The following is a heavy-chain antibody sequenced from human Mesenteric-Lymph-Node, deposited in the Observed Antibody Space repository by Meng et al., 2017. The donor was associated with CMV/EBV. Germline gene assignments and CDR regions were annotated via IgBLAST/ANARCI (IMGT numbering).Heavy chain of an antibody. Sequence: GESLKISCAASGFTFSTYALHWVRQAPGKGLERVAVISYDGSNRYYADSVKGRFTISRDNSKNTLYLQMNSLRAEDTAVYYCARDLRCSSTSCPFDPWGQGTLVTVSS. D-gene: IGHD2-2*01. CDR3: ARDLRCSSTSCPFDP. V-gene: IGHV3-30*04. CDR2: ISYDGSNR. J-gene: IGHJ5*02. CDR1: GFTFSTYA.